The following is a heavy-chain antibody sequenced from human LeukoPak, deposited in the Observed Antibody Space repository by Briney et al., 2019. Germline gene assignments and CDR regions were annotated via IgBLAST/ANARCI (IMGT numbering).Heavy chain of an antibody. V-gene: IGHV3-23*01. J-gene: IGHJ4*02. CDR3: ATWYYYDSSDYYLADY. Sequence: GGSLRLSCAASGFTFSSFAMSWVRQAPEKGLEWVSSISGFAGSIYYADSVKGRFTISRDNSKNTLYLLMTSLRSEDTAVYYCATWYYYDSSDYYLADYWGQGTLVTVSS. D-gene: IGHD3-22*01. CDR2: ISGFAGSI. CDR1: GFTFSSFA.